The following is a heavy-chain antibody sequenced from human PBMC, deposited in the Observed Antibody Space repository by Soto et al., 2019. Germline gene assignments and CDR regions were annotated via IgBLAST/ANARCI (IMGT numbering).Heavy chain of an antibody. Sequence: QVQLVQSGAEVKKPGASVKVSCKASGYTFSSYDINWVRQATGQGLEWMGWLNPNSGDTGYAQKFQGRVTLTRNTSINTAYIRLSSLTSGDSAVYYCATRGGGWYLYWGQGTLVTVSS. J-gene: IGHJ4*02. CDR1: GYTFSSYD. V-gene: IGHV1-8*01. D-gene: IGHD6-19*01. CDR3: ATRGGGWYLY. CDR2: LNPNSGDT.